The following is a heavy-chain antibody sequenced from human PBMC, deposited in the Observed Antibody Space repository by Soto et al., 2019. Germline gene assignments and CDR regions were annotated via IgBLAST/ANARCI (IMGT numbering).Heavy chain of an antibody. V-gene: IGHV3-23*01. Sequence: EVQLLESGGGLVQPGGSLRLTCAASGFTFSSYAMNWVRQAPGKGLEWVSVISGSGDSTYYADSVKGRFTISRDNSKNTLYLQMNSLRAEDTAVYYCAKRAYGSDFDYWGQGTLVTVSS. CDR2: ISGSGDST. CDR3: AKRAYGSDFDY. J-gene: IGHJ4*02. D-gene: IGHD3-10*01. CDR1: GFTFSSYA.